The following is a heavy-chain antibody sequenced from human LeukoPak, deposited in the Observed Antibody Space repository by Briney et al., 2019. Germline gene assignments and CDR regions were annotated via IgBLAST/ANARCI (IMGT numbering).Heavy chain of an antibody. CDR1: GFTFSSYS. Sequence: GGSLRLSCAASGFTFSSYSMDWVRQAPGKGLEWVSYISSSSSTIYYADSVKGRFTISRDNAKNSLYLQMNSLRDEDTAVYYCAREWLLFRRGYFDYWGQGTLVTVSS. CDR3: AREWLLFRRGYFDY. CDR2: ISSSSSTI. V-gene: IGHV3-48*02. D-gene: IGHD3-3*01. J-gene: IGHJ4*02.